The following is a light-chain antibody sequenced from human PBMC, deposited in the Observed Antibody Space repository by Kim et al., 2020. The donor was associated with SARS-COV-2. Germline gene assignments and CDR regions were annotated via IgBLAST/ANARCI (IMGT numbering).Light chain of an antibody. CDR3: ATWEDSLSGPV. J-gene: IGLJ3*02. Sequence: GQRVSISCFGSSSNIRSNFVHWYQQLPGMAPKLLIYRNDQRPSGVPDRFSGSKSGASASLAISDLRSEDEADYYCATWEDSLSGPVFGGGTQLTVL. CDR2: RND. CDR1: SSNIRSNF. V-gene: IGLV1-47*01.